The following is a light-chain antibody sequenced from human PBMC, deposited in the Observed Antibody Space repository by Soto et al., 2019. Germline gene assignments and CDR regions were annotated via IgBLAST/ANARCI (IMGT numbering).Light chain of an antibody. CDR1: SSDVGGYNY. J-gene: IGLJ1*01. CDR3: SSYTSSSTQGG. V-gene: IGLV2-14*01. Sequence: QSALTQPASVSGSPGQSITISCTGTSSDVGGYNYVSWYQQHPGKAPKLMIYDVSNRPSGVSNRFSGSKSGNTASLTISGLQAEDEADYYCSSYTSSSTQGGFGTGTKVTVL. CDR2: DVS.